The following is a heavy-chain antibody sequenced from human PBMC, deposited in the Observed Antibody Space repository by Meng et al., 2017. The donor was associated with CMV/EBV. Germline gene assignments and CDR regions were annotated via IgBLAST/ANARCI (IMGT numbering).Heavy chain of an antibody. V-gene: IGHV4-39*07. D-gene: IGHD3-10*01. CDR2: IYYSGST. J-gene: IGHJ4*02. CDR3: ASLAGDY. Sequence: LQPKQPAPVLGKPSGPSSLTCTVSGGPISSSSYYWGWIRQPPGKGLEWIGSIYYSGSTYYNPSLKSRVTISVDTSKNQFSLKLSSVTAADTAVYYCASLAGDYWGQGTLVTVSS. CDR1: GGPISSSSYY.